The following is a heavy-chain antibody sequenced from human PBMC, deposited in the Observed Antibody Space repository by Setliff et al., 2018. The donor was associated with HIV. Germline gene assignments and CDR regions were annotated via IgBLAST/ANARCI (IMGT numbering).Heavy chain of an antibody. Sequence: SETLSLTCTVSGDSISTYCWIWIRQPPGKGLEWIGSIYYSGATYYNPSLKSRVTLSVDTSNNQFSLKLSSVTAADTAVYYCARHLRWELPYYFDYWGQGTLVTVSS. CDR1: GDSISTYC. D-gene: IGHD1-26*01. CDR2: IYYSGAT. CDR3: ARHLRWELPYYFDY. V-gene: IGHV4-59*05. J-gene: IGHJ4*02.